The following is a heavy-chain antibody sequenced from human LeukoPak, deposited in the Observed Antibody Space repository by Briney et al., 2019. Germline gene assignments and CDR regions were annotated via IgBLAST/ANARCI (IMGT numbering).Heavy chain of an antibody. J-gene: IGHJ4*02. D-gene: IGHD2-15*01. CDR2: ISGSGGST. CDR1: GFTFSSYA. V-gene: IGHV3-23*01. CDR3: AKAIWDIVVVVAAPFDY. Sequence: PGGSLRLSCAASGFTFSSYAMSWVRQAPGKGLGWVSAISGSGGSTYYADSVKGRFTISRDNSKNTLYLQMNSLRAEDTAVYYCAKAIWDIVVVVAAPFDYWDQGTLVTVSS.